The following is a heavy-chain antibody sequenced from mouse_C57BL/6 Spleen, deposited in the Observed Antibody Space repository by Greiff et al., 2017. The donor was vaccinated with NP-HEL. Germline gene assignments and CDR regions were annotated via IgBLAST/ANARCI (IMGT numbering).Heavy chain of an antibody. D-gene: IGHD2-1*01. CDR3: ARDYGNYEGYFDY. Sequence: EVQVVESGGGLVKPGGSLKLSCAASGFTFSSYAMSWVRQTPEKRLEWVATISDGGSYTYYPDNVKGRFTISRDNAKNNLYLQMSHLKSEDTAMYYCARDYGNYEGYFDYWGQGTTLTVSS. CDR1: GFTFSSYA. J-gene: IGHJ2*01. CDR2: ISDGGSYT. V-gene: IGHV5-4*01.